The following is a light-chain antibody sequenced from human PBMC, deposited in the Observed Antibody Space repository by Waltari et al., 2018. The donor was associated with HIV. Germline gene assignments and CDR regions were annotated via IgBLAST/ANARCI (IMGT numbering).Light chain of an antibody. CDR1: QSVSSN. CDR2: DAS. V-gene: IGKV3-15*01. Sequence: EIVMTQSPATLFMSPGERVTFFCRASQSVSSNLAWYQQKFGQAPRLLIYDASTRATGIPARFSGSGSETEFTLTISSLQSEDFAVYYCQQYNNWPPGYTFGQGTKLEIK. J-gene: IGKJ2*01. CDR3: QQYNNWPPGYT.